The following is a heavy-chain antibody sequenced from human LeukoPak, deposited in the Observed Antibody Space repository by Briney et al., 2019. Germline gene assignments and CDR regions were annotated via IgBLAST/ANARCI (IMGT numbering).Heavy chain of an antibody. CDR3: ARLLCSSTRCHNFWFDA. CDR1: GYTFTGYY. CDR2: INPNSGGT. V-gene: IGHV1-2*02. D-gene: IGHD2-2*02. Sequence: ASVKVSCKASGYTFTGYYMHWVRQAPGQGLEWMGWINPNSGGTNYAQKFQGRVTMTRDTSISTAYMELSRLRSDDTAVYYCARLLCSSTRCHNFWFDAWGQGSLVTVSS. J-gene: IGHJ5*02.